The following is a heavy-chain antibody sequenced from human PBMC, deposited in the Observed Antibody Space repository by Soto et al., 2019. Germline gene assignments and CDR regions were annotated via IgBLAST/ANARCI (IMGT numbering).Heavy chain of an antibody. CDR3: ASWHEREHAYDV. V-gene: IGHV3-53*01. CDR2: LYNVDGS. Sequence: DVQLVESGGGLIQPGESLRLSCAAFGLTVSGKKYVAWVRQAPGNELEWVSALYNVDGSFYADSVKGRFTTSSDSSKPTVYLQMNGLRPDDTAVYYCASWHEREHAYDVWGQGTTVTVSS. J-gene: IGHJ3*01. D-gene: IGHD1-1*01. CDR1: GLTVSGKKY.